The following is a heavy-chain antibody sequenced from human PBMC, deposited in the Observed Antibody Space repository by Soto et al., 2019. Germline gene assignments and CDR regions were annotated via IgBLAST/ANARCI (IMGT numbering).Heavy chain of an antibody. CDR1: GGTFSSYT. V-gene: IGHV1-69*08. D-gene: IGHD1-1*01. CDR2: IIPILGIA. Sequence: QVQLVQSGAEVKKPGSSVKVSCKASGGTFSSYTISWVRQAPGQGLEWMGRIIPILGIANYAQKFQGRVTITADKSTSTAYMELSSLRSEDTAVYYCAREKSADDGAFDIWGQGTMVTVSS. J-gene: IGHJ3*02. CDR3: AREKSADDGAFDI.